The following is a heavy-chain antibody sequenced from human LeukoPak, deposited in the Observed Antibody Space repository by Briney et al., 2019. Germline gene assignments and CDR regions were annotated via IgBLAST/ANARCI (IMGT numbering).Heavy chain of an antibody. D-gene: IGHD3-3*01. Sequence: SETLSLTCTVSGGSISSSSYYWGWIRQPPGKGLEWIGSIYYSGSTYYNSSLKSRVTISVDTSKSQFSLKLSSVTAADTAVYYCARTIFGVVNDAFDIWGQGTMVTVSS. J-gene: IGHJ3*02. CDR2: IYYSGST. CDR1: GGSISSSSYY. CDR3: ARTIFGVVNDAFDI. V-gene: IGHV4-39*01.